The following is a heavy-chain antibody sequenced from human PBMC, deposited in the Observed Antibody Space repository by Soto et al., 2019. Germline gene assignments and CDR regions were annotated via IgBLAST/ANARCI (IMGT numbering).Heavy chain of an antibody. V-gene: IGHV4-4*07. CDR2: IYTSGST. CDR3: ARDDSSGWYFDY. Sequence: SDTLSLTCPFSGFSLSSYYWSLLRPPAGKGLEWIGRIYTSGSTNYNPSLKSRVTMSVDTSKNQFSLKLSSVTAADTAVYYCARDDSSGWYFDYWGQGTRVNVSA. CDR1: GFSLSSYY. J-gene: IGHJ4*02. D-gene: IGHD6-19*01.